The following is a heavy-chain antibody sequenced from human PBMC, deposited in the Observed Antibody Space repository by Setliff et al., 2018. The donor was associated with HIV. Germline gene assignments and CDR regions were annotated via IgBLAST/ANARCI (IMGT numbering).Heavy chain of an antibody. CDR1: GYTFTGYY. CDR2: INPNSGGT. CDR3: ARDSRSSIAPYNFDY. V-gene: IGHV1-2*02. J-gene: IGHJ4*02. Sequence: GASVKVSCKAFGYTFTGYYMHWVRQAPGQGLEWMGWINPNSGGTNYAQKFQGRVTMTTDTSTRTAYMELRSLRSDDTAVYYCARDSRSSIAPYNFDYWGQGTVVTVSS. D-gene: IGHD6-6*01.